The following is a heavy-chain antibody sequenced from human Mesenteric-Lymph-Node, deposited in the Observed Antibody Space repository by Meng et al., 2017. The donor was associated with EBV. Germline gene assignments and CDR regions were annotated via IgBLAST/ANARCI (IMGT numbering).Heavy chain of an antibody. D-gene: IGHD6-19*01. J-gene: IGHJ4*02. CDR2: IYYSGST. CDR3: ARDSRGMYYFDY. CDR1: GGSVSSSSYS. V-gene: IGHV4-39*07. Sequence: QVQLQESGPGLVKPSETLALTCNGAGGSVSSSSYSWGWIRQPPGKGLEWIGIIYYSGSTYYNPSLKSRVTISVDTSKNQFYLKLSSVTAADTAVYYCARDSRGMYYFDYWSQGTLVTVSS.